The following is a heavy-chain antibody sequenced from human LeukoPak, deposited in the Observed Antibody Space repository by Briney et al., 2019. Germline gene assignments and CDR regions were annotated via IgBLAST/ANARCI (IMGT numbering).Heavy chain of an antibody. CDR3: ARARYYYGMDV. CDR2: IYYSGST. V-gene: IGHV4-59*01. J-gene: IGHJ6*02. Sequence: SETLSLTCTVSGGSISSYYWSWLRQPPGKGLEWIGYIYYSGSTNYNPSLKSRVTISVDTSKNQFSLKLSSVTAADTAVYYCARARYYYGMDVWGQGTTVTVSS. CDR1: GGSISSYY.